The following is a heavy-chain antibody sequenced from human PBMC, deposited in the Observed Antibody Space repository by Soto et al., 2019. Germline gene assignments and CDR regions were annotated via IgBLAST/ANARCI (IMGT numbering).Heavy chain of an antibody. CDR1: GFTFSSYG. Sequence: SCKASGFTFSSYGMHWVRQAPGKGLEWVAVISYDGSNKYYADSVKGRFTISRDNSKNTLYLQMNSLRAEDTAVYYCAKVSGLQWLVPPYFDYWGQGTLVTVSS. CDR2: ISYDGSNK. V-gene: IGHV3-30*18. D-gene: IGHD6-19*01. CDR3: AKVSGLQWLVPPYFDY. J-gene: IGHJ4*02.